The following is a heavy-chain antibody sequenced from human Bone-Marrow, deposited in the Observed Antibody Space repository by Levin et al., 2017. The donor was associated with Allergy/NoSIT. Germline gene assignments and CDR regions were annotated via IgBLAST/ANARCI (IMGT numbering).Heavy chain of an antibody. J-gene: IGHJ4*02. D-gene: IGHD6-19*01. Sequence: GESLKISCAASGFTFNDYTMHWVRQAPQRGLEWVSLISWDASTTYYADSVRGRFTISRDNSKNALYLQMNSLTTDDTALYYCAKDLSPRIAVTGNIEYWGQGTLVTVSS. V-gene: IGHV3-43*01. CDR1: GFTFNDYT. CDR3: AKDLSPRIAVTGNIEY. CDR2: ISWDASTT.